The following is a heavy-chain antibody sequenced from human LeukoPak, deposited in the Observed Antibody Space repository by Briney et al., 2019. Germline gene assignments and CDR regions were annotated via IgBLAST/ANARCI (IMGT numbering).Heavy chain of an antibody. CDR2: IYYSGST. J-gene: IGHJ6*03. CDR3: ARGSTVFGVVSYMDV. D-gene: IGHD3-3*01. CDR1: GGSISSYY. V-gene: IGHV4-59*12. Sequence: SETLSLTCTVSGGSISSYYWSWIRQPPGKGLEWIGYIYYSGSTNYNPSLKSRVTMSVDTSLKNFSLKLSSVTAADTAVYYCARGSTVFGVVSYMDVWGKGTTVIVSS.